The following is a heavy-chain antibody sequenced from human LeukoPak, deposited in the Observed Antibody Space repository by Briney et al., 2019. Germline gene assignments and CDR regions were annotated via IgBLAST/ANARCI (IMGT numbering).Heavy chain of an antibody. Sequence: GRSLSLSCAVSGFTFSSLWMSWVSQAAGKGLEWVARVGQDGSVQSSVASVKGRFTISRDKPKCSVYLQMSSLRAEATAVYYCLVTARRRGFDYWGQGTLVTVSS. CDR2: VGQDGSVQ. J-gene: IGHJ4*02. CDR3: LVTARRRGFDY. CDR1: GFTFSSLW. D-gene: IGHD2/OR15-2a*01. V-gene: IGHV3-7*01.